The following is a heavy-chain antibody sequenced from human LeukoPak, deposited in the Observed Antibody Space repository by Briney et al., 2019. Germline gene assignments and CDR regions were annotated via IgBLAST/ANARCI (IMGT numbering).Heavy chain of an antibody. Sequence: PSETLSLTCAVYDGSFSGYYWSWIRQPPGKGLEWIGEINHSGSTNYNPSLKSRVTISVDTSKNQFSLKLSSVTAADTAVYYCARVYDSGSQAYFYYMDVWGKGTTVTISS. CDR2: INHSGST. D-gene: IGHD3-10*01. CDR1: DGSFSGYY. CDR3: ARVYDSGSQAYFYYMDV. J-gene: IGHJ6*03. V-gene: IGHV4-34*01.